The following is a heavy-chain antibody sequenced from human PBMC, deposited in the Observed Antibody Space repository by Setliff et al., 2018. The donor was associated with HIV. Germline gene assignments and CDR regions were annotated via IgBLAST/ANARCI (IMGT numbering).Heavy chain of an antibody. CDR1: GGSISSRSYY. V-gene: IGHV4-39*07. D-gene: IGHD6-13*01. CDR3: ARDGYSSSWYVISGSFDY. CDR2: VYYSGST. J-gene: IGHJ4*02. Sequence: SETLSLTCIVSGGSISSRSYYWGWIRQPPGKVLEWIGTVYYSGSTYYNPSLKSRVTISVDTSENQFSLKLSSVTAADTAVYYCARDGYSSSWYVISGSFDYWGQGILVTVSS.